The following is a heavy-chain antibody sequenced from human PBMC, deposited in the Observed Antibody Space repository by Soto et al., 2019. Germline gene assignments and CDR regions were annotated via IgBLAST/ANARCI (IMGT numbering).Heavy chain of an antibody. CDR2: IIPILGIA. D-gene: IGHD2-15*01. V-gene: IGHV1-69*02. J-gene: IGHJ4*02. CDR1: GGTFSSYT. CDR3: ARVGYCSGGSCYQPFDY. Sequence: QVQLVQSGAEVKKPGSSVKVSCKASGGTFSSYTISWVRQAPGQGLEWMGRIIPILGIANYAQKFQGRVTITADKSTSTAYMELSSLRSEDTAVYYCARVGYCSGGSCYQPFDYWGQGTLVXXXS.